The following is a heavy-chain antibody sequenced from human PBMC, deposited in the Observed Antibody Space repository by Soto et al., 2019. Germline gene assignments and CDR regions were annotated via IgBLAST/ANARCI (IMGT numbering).Heavy chain of an antibody. CDR1: GFTFDDYA. D-gene: IGHD5-12*01. V-gene: IGHV3-9*01. CDR2: VRWEGGSI. Sequence: EVQLVESGGGLVQPGRSLRLSCAASGFTFDDYAMHCVRQAPGKGLEWVSGVRWEGGSIGYADSGKGRFTISRDNATNSLYLQMNSLRAEDTALYYCANDHAEDFGSDLDYFNYWGQGTLVTVSS. CDR3: ANDHAEDFGSDLDYFNY. J-gene: IGHJ4*02.